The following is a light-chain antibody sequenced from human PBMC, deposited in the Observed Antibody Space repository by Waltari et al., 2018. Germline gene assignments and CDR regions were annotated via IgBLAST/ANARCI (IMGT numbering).Light chain of an antibody. Sequence: QSVLTQPPSASGTPGQRVTISCSGSSSNTVSRPVNWYQQFPGTTPKLLIHDSNQRPSGVPDRFSGSKSGTSASLAISGLQSEDEADYYCVAWDVSLSGYVFGTGTKVTVL. CDR3: VAWDVSLSGYV. J-gene: IGLJ1*01. CDR2: DSN. V-gene: IGLV1-44*01. CDR1: SSNTVSRP.